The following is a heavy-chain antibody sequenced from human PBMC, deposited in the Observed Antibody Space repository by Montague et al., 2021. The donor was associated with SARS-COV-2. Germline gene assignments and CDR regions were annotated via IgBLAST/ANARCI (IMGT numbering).Heavy chain of an antibody. D-gene: IGHD2-2*01. Sequence: SLRLSCAASGSTFSDNAMHWVRQAPGKGLEWVAIVSYDGRNQHYAASVKGRFTISRDNSKNTVYLQMDSLRTEDTALYYCARDPFIVEVPAPIDYWGQGTLVTVSS. J-gene: IGHJ4*02. CDR2: VSYDGRNQ. CDR3: ARDPFIVEVPAPIDY. V-gene: IGHV3-30-3*01. CDR1: GSTFSDNA.